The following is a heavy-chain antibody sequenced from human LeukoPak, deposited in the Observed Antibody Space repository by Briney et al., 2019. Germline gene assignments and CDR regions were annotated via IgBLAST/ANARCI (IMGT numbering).Heavy chain of an antibody. CDR2: INPNSGDT. V-gene: IGHV1-2*02. J-gene: IGHJ6*02. Sequence: ASVKVSCKASGYTFTGFYIHWVRQAPGQGLEWMGRINPNSGDTSYAQKFQGRVTMTRDTSISTAFMELSRLRSDDTAIYYCVREPPGVWGQGTTVTVSS. CDR1: GYTFTGFY. CDR3: VREPPGV.